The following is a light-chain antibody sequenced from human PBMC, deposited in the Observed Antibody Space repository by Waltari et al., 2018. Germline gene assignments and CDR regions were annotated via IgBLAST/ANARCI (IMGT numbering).Light chain of an antibody. J-gene: IGKJ2*03. CDR1: EKIADN. CDR3: QQYNDKYS. Sequence: EKVLTQSPATLSVSPGEEVTLSCRASEKIADNLTWYQQRPGQAPRLLIYDASTRASDIPARFSCSGSGTEFTLTISSLQPEDIAVYYCQQYNDKYSFGQGTKLGI. CDR2: DAS. V-gene: IGKV3-15*01.